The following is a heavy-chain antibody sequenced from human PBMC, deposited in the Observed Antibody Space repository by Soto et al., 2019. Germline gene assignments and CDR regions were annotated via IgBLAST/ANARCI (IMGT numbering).Heavy chain of an antibody. CDR1: GYTFTSYG. J-gene: IGHJ4*02. Sequence: QVQLVQSGAEVKKPGASVKVSCTASGYTFTSYGITWVRQAPGQGLERMGWISAYNGNTNYAQKLQGRVTMTTDTCTSTAYMELRSRRADDPAVYYCARDLHADPYYWGQGTLVTVSS. V-gene: IGHV1-18*01. CDR3: ARDLHADPYY. CDR2: ISAYNGNT.